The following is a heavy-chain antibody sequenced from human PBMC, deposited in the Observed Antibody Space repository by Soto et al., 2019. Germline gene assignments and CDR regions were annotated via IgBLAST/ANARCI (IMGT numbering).Heavy chain of an antibody. CDR1: GFTFSSYA. Sequence: QVQLVESGGGVVQPGRSLRLSCAASGFTFSSYAMHWVRQAPGKGLEWVAVISDDGSNKYYADSVKGRFTISRDNSKNSLYLQMNSLRPEDPAVYYCARDRARGRSSWLYYYYYGMAVWGQGTTLTVSS. CDR3: ARDRARGRSSWLYYYYYGMAV. V-gene: IGHV3-30-3*01. CDR2: ISDDGSNK. D-gene: IGHD6-13*01. J-gene: IGHJ6*02.